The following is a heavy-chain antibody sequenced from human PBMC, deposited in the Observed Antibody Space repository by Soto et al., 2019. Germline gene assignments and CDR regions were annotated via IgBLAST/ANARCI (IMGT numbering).Heavy chain of an antibody. J-gene: IGHJ4*02. CDR1: GASVSDYY. CDR3: ARVRWLSEYDILTGYYIFDQ. CDR2: SSYHGIT. V-gene: IGHV4-59*02. D-gene: IGHD3-9*01. Sequence: SETLSLTCTVSGASVSDYYWAWIRQSPEKGLQYIAYSSYHGITNLNPALDSRINIAIDTSRNQFSLTVTSLTAADTAVYYCARVRWLSEYDILTGYYIFDQWGRGTLVTVSS.